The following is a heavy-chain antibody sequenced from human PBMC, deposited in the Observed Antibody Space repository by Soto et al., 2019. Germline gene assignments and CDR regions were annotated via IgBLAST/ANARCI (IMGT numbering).Heavy chain of an antibody. CDR1: GFTFRDHP. J-gene: IGHJ4*02. D-gene: IGHD4-4*01. CDR2: ISEGGDRT. CDR3: AKYRRGATTARSLK. V-gene: IGHV3-23*01. Sequence: EVQLLESGGDLVQPGGSLRLSCVGSGFTFRDHPMNWVRQAPGKGLEWVSAISEGGDRTYYADSVLGRLSIARDNSKNTLYLQMRSLRVVNTAMYDCAKYRRGATTARSLKWRQGTRVNVSS.